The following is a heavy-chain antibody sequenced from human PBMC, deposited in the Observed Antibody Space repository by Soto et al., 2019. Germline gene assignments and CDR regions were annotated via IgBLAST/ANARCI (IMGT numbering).Heavy chain of an antibody. CDR1: GGSLTSNDW. Sequence: QVQLQESGPGLVKPSGTLSLTCAVSGGSLTSNDWWTWVRQPPGKGLEWVGQIHHSGSTFYNPSLRSRITVSINGSANHFSLHLDSVTAADTDLYCCARSTAGDACHFWGQGTMVTVSS. CDR3: ARSTAGDACHF. V-gene: IGHV4-4*01. CDR2: IHHSGST. J-gene: IGHJ3*01. D-gene: IGHD2-21*02.